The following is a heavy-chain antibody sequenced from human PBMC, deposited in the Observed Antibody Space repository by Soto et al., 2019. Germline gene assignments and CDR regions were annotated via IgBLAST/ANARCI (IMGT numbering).Heavy chain of an antibody. CDR2: ISSSSSTI. CDR1: GFTFSSYS. D-gene: IGHD3-9*01. CDR3: TRIFSHIPTR. Sequence: EVQLVESGGGLVQPGGSLRLSCAASGFTFSSYSMNWVRQAPGKGLEWVSYISSSSSTIYYADSVKGRFTISRDNGKNSLYLQMNSLRDEDTAVYYCTRIFSHIPTRWGQGTLVTVSS. V-gene: IGHV3-48*02. J-gene: IGHJ4*02.